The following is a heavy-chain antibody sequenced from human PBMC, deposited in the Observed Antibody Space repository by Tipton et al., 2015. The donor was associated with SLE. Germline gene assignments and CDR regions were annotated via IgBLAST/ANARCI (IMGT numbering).Heavy chain of an antibody. V-gene: IGHV1-46*01. J-gene: IGHJ4*02. CDR2: INPGGGRA. D-gene: IGHD3-3*01. CDR3: ARGGIFGVFALGF. Sequence: QLVQSGAEVKKPGASVKISCKTSGYTFTSNYIHWVRQAPGQGLEWMGIINPGGGRATYSQKFQGRVTMTRDTSASTVDMELSSLRSEDSALYYCARGGIFGVFALGFWGQGTLVTVSS. CDR1: GYTFTSNY.